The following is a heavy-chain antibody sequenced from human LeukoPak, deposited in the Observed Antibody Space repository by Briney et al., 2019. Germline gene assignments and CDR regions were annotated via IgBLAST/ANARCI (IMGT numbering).Heavy chain of an antibody. Sequence: SETLSLTCTVSGGSISSYYWSWIRQPAGKGLEWIGRIYTSGSTNYNPSLKSRVTMSVDTSKNQFSLKLSSVTAADTAVYYCATSGSYSPNFDYWGQGTLVTVSS. V-gene: IGHV4-4*07. D-gene: IGHD1-26*01. CDR1: GGSISSYY. CDR2: IYTSGST. J-gene: IGHJ4*02. CDR3: ATSGSYSPNFDY.